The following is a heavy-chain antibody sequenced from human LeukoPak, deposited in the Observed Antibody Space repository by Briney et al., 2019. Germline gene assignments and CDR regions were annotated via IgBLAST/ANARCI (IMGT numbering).Heavy chain of an antibody. CDR2: IIPIFGTA. CDR1: GGTFSSYA. J-gene: IGHJ4*02. Sequence: ASVKVSCKASGGTFSSYAISWVRQAPGQGHEWMGGIIPIFGTANYAQKFQGRVTITADESTSTAYMELSSLRSEDTAVYYCARASVGYYDILTGVFDYWGQGTLVTVSS. V-gene: IGHV1-69*13. D-gene: IGHD3-9*01. CDR3: ARASVGYYDILTGVFDY.